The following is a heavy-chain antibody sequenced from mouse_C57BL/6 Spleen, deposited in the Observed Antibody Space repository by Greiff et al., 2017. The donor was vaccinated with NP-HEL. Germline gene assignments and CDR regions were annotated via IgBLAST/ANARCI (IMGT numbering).Heavy chain of an antibody. V-gene: IGHV1-53*01. CDR3: ATYDGYYGGYYFDY. Sequence: QVQLQHPGTELVKPGASVKLSCKASGYTFTSYWMHWVKQRPGQGLEWIGNINPSNGGTNYNEKFKSKATLTVDKSSSTAYMQLSSLTSEDSAVYYCATYDGYYGGYYFDYWGQGTTLTVSS. D-gene: IGHD2-3*01. CDR2: INPSNGGT. CDR1: GYTFTSYW. J-gene: IGHJ2*01.